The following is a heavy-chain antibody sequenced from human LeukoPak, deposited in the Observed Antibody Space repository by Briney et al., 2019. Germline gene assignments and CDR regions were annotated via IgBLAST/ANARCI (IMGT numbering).Heavy chain of an antibody. V-gene: IGHV1-2*02. Sequence: ASVKVSCKASGYTFTGYYMHWVRQAPGQGLEWMGWINPNSGGTNYAQKFQGRVTMTRDTSISTAYMELSRLRSDDTAVYYCARVRGYSSSWYAGHDAFDIWGQGTMVTVSS. CDR3: ARVRGYSSSWYAGHDAFDI. CDR2: INPNSGGT. J-gene: IGHJ3*02. CDR1: GYTFTGYY. D-gene: IGHD6-13*01.